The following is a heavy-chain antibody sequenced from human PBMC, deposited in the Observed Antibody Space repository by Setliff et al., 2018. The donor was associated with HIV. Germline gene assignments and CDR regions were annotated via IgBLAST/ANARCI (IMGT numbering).Heavy chain of an antibody. CDR1: GGSLSGHY. CDR3: ARHFGSGSYGYFDY. J-gene: IGHJ4*02. D-gene: IGHD3-10*01. CDR2: IYYSGSA. V-gene: IGHV4-34*01. Sequence: SETLSLTCAVYGGSLSGHYWTWIRQPPGKGLEWIGSIYYSGSAYYNPSLKSRVTIFVDTSKNQFSLKLSSVTAADTAVYYCARHFGSGSYGYFDYWGRGTQVTVSS.